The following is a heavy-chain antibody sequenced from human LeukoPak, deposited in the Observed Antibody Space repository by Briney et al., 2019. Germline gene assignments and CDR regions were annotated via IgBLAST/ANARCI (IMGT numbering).Heavy chain of an antibody. D-gene: IGHD3-3*01. CDR3: ARHEVGGDSSSGFEYYYYMDV. CDR2: IYPDDSDT. CDR1: GYTFTNYW. J-gene: IGHJ6*03. Sequence: GESLKISCKASGYTFTNYWIGWVRQMPGKGLEWMGIIYPDDSDTKYSPSFQGQVTISVDESTSTAYLQWSGLKASDTAIYYCARHEVGGDSSSGFEYYYYMDVWGKGTAVTVSS. V-gene: IGHV5-51*01.